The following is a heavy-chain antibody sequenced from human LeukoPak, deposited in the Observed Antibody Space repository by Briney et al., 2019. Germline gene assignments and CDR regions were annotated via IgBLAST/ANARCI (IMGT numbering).Heavy chain of an antibody. J-gene: IGHJ4*02. CDR3: ARAGSGWPYYFDY. Sequence: PSETLSLTCIVSGGSICSYYWSWIRQPPGKGLEWSGYIYYSGSTNYNPSLKSRVTISVDTSKNQFSLKLSSVTAADTAVYYCARAGSGWPYYFDYWGQGTLVTVSS. D-gene: IGHD6-19*01. V-gene: IGHV4-59*08. CDR1: GGSICSYY. CDR2: IYYSGST.